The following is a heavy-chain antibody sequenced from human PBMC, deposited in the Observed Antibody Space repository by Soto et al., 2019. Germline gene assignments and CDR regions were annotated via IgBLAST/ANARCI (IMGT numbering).Heavy chain of an antibody. CDR3: ARGGYDPKGYCSGGSCYGTNYYYYYGMDV. CDR1: GGSISSYY. D-gene: IGHD2-15*01. Sequence: SETLSLTCTVSGGSISSYYWSWIRQPPGKGLEWIGYIYYSGSTNYNPSLKSRVTISVDTSKNQFSLKLSSVTAADTAVYYCARGGYDPKGYCSGGSCYGTNYYYYYGMDVWGQGTTVTVSS. V-gene: IGHV4-59*08. J-gene: IGHJ6*02. CDR2: IYYSGST.